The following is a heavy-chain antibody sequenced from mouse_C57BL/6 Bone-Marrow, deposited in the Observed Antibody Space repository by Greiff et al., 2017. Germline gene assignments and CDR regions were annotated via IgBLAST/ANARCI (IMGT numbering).Heavy chain of an antibody. D-gene: IGHD1-1*01. CDR2: IHPNSGST. CDR3: ARVVVAHWYFDV. V-gene: IGHV1-64*01. CDR1: GYTFTSYW. J-gene: IGHJ1*03. Sequence: QVQLQQPGAELVKPGASVKLSCKASGYTFTSYWMHWVKQRPGQGLEWIGMIHPNSGSTNYNEKFKSKATLTVDKSSSTAYMQLSSLTSEDSAVYYCARVVVAHWYFDVWGTGTTVTVSS.